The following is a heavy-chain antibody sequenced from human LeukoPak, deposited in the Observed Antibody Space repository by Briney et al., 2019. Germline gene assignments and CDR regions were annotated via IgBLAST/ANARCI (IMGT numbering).Heavy chain of an antibody. CDR2: ISGSGGST. J-gene: IGHJ4*02. Sequence: GGSLRLSCAASGFTFSSYAMSWVRQAPGKGLEWVSAISGSGGSTYYADSVKGRFTISRDNSKNTLYLQMDSLRAEDTAVYYCAKMVTMVRGVVSFDYWGQGTLVTVSS. V-gene: IGHV3-23*01. CDR3: AKMVTMVRGVVSFDY. CDR1: GFTFSSYA. D-gene: IGHD3-10*01.